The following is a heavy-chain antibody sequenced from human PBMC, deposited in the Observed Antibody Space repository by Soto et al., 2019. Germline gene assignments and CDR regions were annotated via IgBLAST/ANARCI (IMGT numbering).Heavy chain of an antibody. D-gene: IGHD6-19*01. V-gene: IGHV3-30*18. J-gene: IGHJ6*02. CDR1: GFTFSSYG. CDR3: AKDQQWLVRGYYYYGMDV. Sequence: PGGSLRLSCAASGFTFSSYGMHWVRQAPGKGLEWVAVISYDGSNKYYADSVKGRFTISRDNSKNTLYLQMNSLRAEDTAVYYCAKDQQWLVRGYYYYGMDVWGQGTTVTVSS. CDR2: ISYDGSNK.